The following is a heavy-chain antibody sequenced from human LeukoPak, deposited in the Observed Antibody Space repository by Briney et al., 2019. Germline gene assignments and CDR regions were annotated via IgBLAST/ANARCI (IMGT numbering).Heavy chain of an antibody. D-gene: IGHD2-21*02. V-gene: IGHV3-23*01. Sequence: GGSLRLSCAASGFTFSSYAMTWVRQAPGKGLEWVSVISGSGGITYYADSVKGRFTISRDNSKKTLYLQMNSLRVEDTAVYYCAKDSRIVVTGTSMEYFQHWGQGTLVSVSS. J-gene: IGHJ1*01. CDR3: AKDSRIVVTGTSMEYFQH. CDR2: ISGSGGIT. CDR1: GFTFSSYA.